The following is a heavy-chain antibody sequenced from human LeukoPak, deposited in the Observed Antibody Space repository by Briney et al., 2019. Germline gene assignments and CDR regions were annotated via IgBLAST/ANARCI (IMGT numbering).Heavy chain of an antibody. D-gene: IGHD1-26*01. J-gene: IGHJ4*02. V-gene: IGHV3-48*04. CDR1: GFTFSSYS. CDR2: ISSSSSTI. CDR3: ARNSGSYYHY. Sequence: GGSLRLSCAASGFTFSSYSMNWVRQAPGRGLEWVSYISSSSSTIYYADSVKGRFTISRDNAKNSLYLQMNSLRAEDTAVYYCARNSGSYYHYWGQGTLVTVSS.